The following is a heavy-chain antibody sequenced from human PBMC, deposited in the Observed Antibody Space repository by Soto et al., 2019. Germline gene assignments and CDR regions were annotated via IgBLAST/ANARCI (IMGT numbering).Heavy chain of an antibody. J-gene: IGHJ4*02. CDR3: ARHPDYDILTGYDY. V-gene: IGHV4-59*08. CDR1: GGSISSYY. D-gene: IGHD3-9*01. CDR2: IYYSGST. Sequence: PSETLSLTCTVSGGSISSYYWSWIRQPPGKGPEWIGYIYYSGSTNYNPSLKSRVTISVDTSKNQFSLKLSSVTAADTAVYYCARHPDYDILTGYDYWGQGTLVPVSS.